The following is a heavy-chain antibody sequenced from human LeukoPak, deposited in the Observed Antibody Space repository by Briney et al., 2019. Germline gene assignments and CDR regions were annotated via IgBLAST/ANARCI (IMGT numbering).Heavy chain of an antibody. CDR2: INHSGST. CDR3: ARGPRDYYYYYYMDV. CDR1: GGSFSGYY. V-gene: IGHV4-34*01. Sequence: SETLSFTCAVYGGSFSGYYWSWIRQPPGKGLEWSGEINHSGSTNYNPSLKSRVTISVDTSKNQFSLKLSSVTAADTAVYYCARGPRDYYYYYYMDVWGKGTTVTVSS. J-gene: IGHJ6*03.